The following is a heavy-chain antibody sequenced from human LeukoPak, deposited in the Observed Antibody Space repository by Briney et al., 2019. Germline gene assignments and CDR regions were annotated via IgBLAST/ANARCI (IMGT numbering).Heavy chain of an antibody. CDR3: ARDYRYFDWSNFDY. D-gene: IGHD3-9*01. J-gene: IGHJ4*02. V-gene: IGHV1-18*01. CDR1: GYTFTSYG. Sequence: ASVKVSCKASGYTFTSYGMNWVRQAPGQGLEWMGWISAYNGNTNYAQKLQGRVTMTTDTSTSTAYMELRSLRSDDTAVYYCARDYRYFDWSNFDYWGQGTLVTVSS. CDR2: ISAYNGNT.